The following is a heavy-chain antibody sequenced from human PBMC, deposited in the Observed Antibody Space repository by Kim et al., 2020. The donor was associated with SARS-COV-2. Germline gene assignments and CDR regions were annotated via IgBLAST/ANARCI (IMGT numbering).Heavy chain of an antibody. J-gene: IGHJ5*02. D-gene: IGHD3-10*01. CDR2: MNPNSGNT. V-gene: IGHV1-8*01. Sequence: ASVKVSCKASGYTFTSYDINWVRQATGQGLEWMGWMNPNSGNTGYAQKFQGRVTMTRNTSISTAYMELSSLRSEDTAVYYCARGQGLLWFGELFLFWFDPWRQGTLVTVSS. CDR1: GYTFTSYD. CDR3: ARGQGLLWFGELFLFWFDP.